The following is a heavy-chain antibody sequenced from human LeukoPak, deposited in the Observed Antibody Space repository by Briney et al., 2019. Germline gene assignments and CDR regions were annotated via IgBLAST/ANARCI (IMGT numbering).Heavy chain of an antibody. CDR1: GGSITSYY. J-gene: IGHJ4*02. Sequence: PSETLSLTCSVSGGSITSYYWSWIRQPPGKGLEWIGYIYHTGSTKSNPSLKSRVTISLDMSERQFSLKLSSVTAADTAIYYCAASYSYDGIRYFDYWGLGTLVTVSS. CDR3: AASYSYDGIRYFDY. V-gene: IGHV4-59*08. CDR2: IYHTGST. D-gene: IGHD3-22*01.